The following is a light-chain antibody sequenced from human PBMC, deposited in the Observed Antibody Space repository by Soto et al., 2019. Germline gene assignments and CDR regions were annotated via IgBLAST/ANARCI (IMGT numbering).Light chain of an antibody. CDR2: EVS. CDR3: CSYAGSSTWV. CDR1: SSDVGGYNY. J-gene: IGLJ3*02. Sequence: QSALTQPASVSGSPGQSITISCTGTSSDVGGYNYVSWYQQHPGKAPKLMIYEVSNRPSGVSPRFSGSKSGNTASLTISGLQAEDEADYYCCSYAGSSTWVFGGGTKLTVL. V-gene: IGLV2-14*01.